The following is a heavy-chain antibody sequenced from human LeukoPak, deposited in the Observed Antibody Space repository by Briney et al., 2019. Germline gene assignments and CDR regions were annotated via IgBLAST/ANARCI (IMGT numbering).Heavy chain of an antibody. V-gene: IGHV1-69*13. CDR1: GGTFSSYA. Sequence: SVTVSCTASGGTFSSYAISWVRQAPGQGLEWMGGIIPIFGTANYAQKFQGRVTITADESTSTAYMGLSSLRSEDTAVYYCAREINYYFDYWGQGTLVTVSS. J-gene: IGHJ4*02. CDR2: IIPIFGTA. D-gene: IGHD5-24*01. CDR3: AREINYYFDY.